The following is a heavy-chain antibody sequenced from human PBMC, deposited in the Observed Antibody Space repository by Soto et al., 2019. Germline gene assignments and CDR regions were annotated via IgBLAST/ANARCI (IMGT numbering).Heavy chain of an antibody. V-gene: IGHV1-69*01. D-gene: IGHD3-3*01. CDR3: AAGVTWFGYFTVDS. Sequence: QVQLVQSGAEVKKPGSSVKVSCKASGGSFGNSAINWVRQTPGQGLEWLGGFIPVYRTLNYAQKFQGRVTITADESTGTAYMTLRSLASADTAVYYCAAGVTWFGYFTVDSWGQGTRGTVSS. CDR1: GGSFGNSA. J-gene: IGHJ4*02. CDR2: FIPVYRTL.